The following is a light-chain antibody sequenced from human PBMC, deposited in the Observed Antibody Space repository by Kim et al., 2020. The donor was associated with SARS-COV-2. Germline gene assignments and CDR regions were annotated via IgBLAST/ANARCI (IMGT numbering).Light chain of an antibody. CDR3: QQTYSTPPYT. V-gene: IGKV1-39*01. CDR1: QGIANY. J-gene: IGKJ2*01. CDR2: AAS. Sequence: ASVGDSVSIPCRASQGIANYLNWYQQKPGKAPKLLIYAASNLQSGVPSRFSGSGSGTDFTLTISSLQPEDFATYYCQQTYSTPPYTFGQGTKLEI.